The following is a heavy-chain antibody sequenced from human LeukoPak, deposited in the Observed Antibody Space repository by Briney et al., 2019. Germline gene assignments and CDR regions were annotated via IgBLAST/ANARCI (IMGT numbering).Heavy chain of an antibody. CDR1: GGSISSSSYY. J-gene: IGHJ4*02. CDR2: IYYSGST. CDR3: ARMPGIAARQISDY. V-gene: IGHV4-39*07. D-gene: IGHD6-6*01. Sequence: SETLSLTCTVSGGSISSSSYYWGWIRQPPGKGLEWIGSIYYSGSTYYNPSLKSRVTISVDTSKNQFSLKLSSVTAADTAVYYCARMPGIAARQISDYWGQGTLVTVSS.